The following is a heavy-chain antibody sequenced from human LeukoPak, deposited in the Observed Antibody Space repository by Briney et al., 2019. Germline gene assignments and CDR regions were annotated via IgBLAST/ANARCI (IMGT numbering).Heavy chain of an antibody. Sequence: SETLSLTCTVSGGSISSHYWSWIRQPPGKGLEWIGYIYYSGSTNYNPSLKSRVTISVDTSKNQFSLKLSSVTAADTAVYYCAAQGRGYPYNWFDPWGQGTLVTVSS. D-gene: IGHD3-22*01. CDR2: IYYSGST. J-gene: IGHJ5*02. V-gene: IGHV4-59*11. CDR1: GGSISSHY. CDR3: AAQGRGYPYNWFDP.